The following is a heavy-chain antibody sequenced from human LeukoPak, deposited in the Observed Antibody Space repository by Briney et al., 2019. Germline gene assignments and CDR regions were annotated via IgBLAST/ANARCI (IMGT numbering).Heavy chain of an antibody. D-gene: IGHD5-18*01. CDR2: IGGSGDNT. CDR1: GFTFNNFA. CDR3: ARDGAYSYAY. J-gene: IGHJ4*02. V-gene: IGHV3-23*01. Sequence: GGSLRLSCAASGFTFNNFAMSWVRQAPGKGLEWVSAIGGSGDNTFYADSVKGRFTISRDNSKSTLYLQMNSLRAEDTAVYYCARDGAYSYAYWGQGTLVTVSS.